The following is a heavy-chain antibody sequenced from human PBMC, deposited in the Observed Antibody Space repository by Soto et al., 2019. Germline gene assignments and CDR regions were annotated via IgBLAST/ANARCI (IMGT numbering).Heavy chain of an antibody. D-gene: IGHD1-26*01. CDR2: IHHSGNT. CDR3: ARRYGSAIDY. V-gene: IGHV4-4*02. CDR1: GGPISSSNW. Sequence: PSETLSLTCAVSGGPISSSNWWSRVRQPPGKGLEWIGEIHHSGNTNCNPSLKSRVTISVATSKNQFSLKLSSVTAADTAVYYCARRYGSAIDYWGQGTLVTVSS. J-gene: IGHJ4*02.